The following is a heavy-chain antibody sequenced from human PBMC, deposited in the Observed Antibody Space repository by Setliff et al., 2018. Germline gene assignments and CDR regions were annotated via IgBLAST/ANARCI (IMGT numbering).Heavy chain of an antibody. CDR2: IHYSGYT. V-gene: IGHV4-59*01. D-gene: IGHD2-15*01. CDR3: ARIRLCGGRVICPPGRYVDV. CDR1: GGSLSSYY. J-gene: IGHJ6*03. Sequence: SETLSLTCTVSGGSLSSYYWSWFRQPPGKGLEWIGYIHYSGYTNYNPSLKSRVTISIDTSKNQFSLKLSSVTAADRAVYYCARIRLCGGRVICPPGRYVDVWGKGTTVTVSS.